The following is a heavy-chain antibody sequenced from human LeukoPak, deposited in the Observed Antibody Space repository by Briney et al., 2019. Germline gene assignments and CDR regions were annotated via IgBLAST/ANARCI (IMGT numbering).Heavy chain of an antibody. J-gene: IGHJ4*02. Sequence: PGGSLRLSCAASGFTFDDYGMSWVRQAPGKGLEWVSGINWNGGSTGYADSVNGRFTISRDNAKNSLYLQMNSLRAEDTALSYCARDYPACSDCSCRSNSRFYFDYWGQGTLVTVSS. CDR1: GFTFDDYG. D-gene: IGHD2-15*01. CDR2: INWNGGST. V-gene: IGHV3-20*04. CDR3: ARDYPACSDCSCRSNSRFYFDY.